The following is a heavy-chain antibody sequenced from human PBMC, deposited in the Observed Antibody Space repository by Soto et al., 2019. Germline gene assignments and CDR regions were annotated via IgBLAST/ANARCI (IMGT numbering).Heavy chain of an antibody. CDR2: LYSSRDT. D-gene: IGHD2-15*01. Sequence: SETLSLTCSVSGGSISSNSYSWGWIRQPPGKGLEWIGTLYSSRDTYYNTSLKSRVNISADTSQNQFSLDLTSVTATDTAFFFCARHPGYCSGGSCNGQYTLDVWGQGTTVT. V-gene: IGHV4-39*01. CDR1: GGSISSNSYS. CDR3: ARHPGYCSGGSCNGQYTLDV. J-gene: IGHJ6*02.